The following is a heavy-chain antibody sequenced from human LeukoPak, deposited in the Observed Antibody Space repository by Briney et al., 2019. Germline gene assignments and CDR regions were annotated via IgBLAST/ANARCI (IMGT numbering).Heavy chain of an antibody. V-gene: IGHV3-49*04. Sequence: PGGSLRLSCTASGFTFGDYAMSWVRQAPGKGLEWVGFIRSKAYGGTTDYAASVKGRFTISRDDSKSIAYLQMNSLKTEDTAVYYCTRVYSRYYYGSLGMDVWGQGTTVTVSS. CDR3: TRVYSRYYYGSLGMDV. J-gene: IGHJ6*02. D-gene: IGHD3-10*01. CDR2: IRSKAYGGTT. CDR1: GFTFGDYA.